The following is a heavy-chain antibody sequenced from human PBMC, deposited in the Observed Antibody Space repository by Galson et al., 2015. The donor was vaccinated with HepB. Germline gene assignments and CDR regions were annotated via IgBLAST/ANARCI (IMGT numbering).Heavy chain of an antibody. V-gene: IGHV4-4*02. CDR1: GDSISNDRW. J-gene: IGHJ4*02. CDR3: ARAKEGRGYFDY. Sequence: ETLSLTCAVSGDSISNDRWWSWVRQPPGEGLEWIGEAYHSGGTNYRPSLKSRVTISVDKSKNQFSLKLTSVTAADTAVYYCARAKEGRGYFDYWGQGTLVTVSS. CDR2: AYHSGGT. D-gene: IGHD3-10*01.